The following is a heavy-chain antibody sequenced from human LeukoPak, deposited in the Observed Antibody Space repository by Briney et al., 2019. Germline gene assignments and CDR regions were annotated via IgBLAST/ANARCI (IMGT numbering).Heavy chain of an antibody. V-gene: IGHV3-23*01. D-gene: IGHD3-9*01. CDR1: GFTFSSYA. Sequence: PGGSLRLSCAASGFTFSSYAMSCVGQAPGKGLEWFSAISGSGGSTYYADSVKGRFTISRDNSKNTLYLQMNSLRAEDTAVYYCAKGDYDILTGLDYWGQGTLVTVSS. CDR3: AKGDYDILTGLDY. J-gene: IGHJ4*02. CDR2: ISGSGGST.